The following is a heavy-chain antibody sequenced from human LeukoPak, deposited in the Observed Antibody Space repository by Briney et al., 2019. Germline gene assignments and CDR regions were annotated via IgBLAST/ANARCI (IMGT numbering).Heavy chain of an antibody. J-gene: IGHJ4*02. D-gene: IGHD3-9*01. CDR1: GFSFSSNA. Sequence: GGSLRLSCAASGFSFSSNAFNWVRQAPGKGLEWVSAISDSGDIIQYADSVGGRFTISRDNSKNTLYLQMNSLRVEDTAVYYCARYFFDWGQGTLVTVSS. CDR2: ISDSGDII. V-gene: IGHV3-23*01. CDR3: ARYFFD.